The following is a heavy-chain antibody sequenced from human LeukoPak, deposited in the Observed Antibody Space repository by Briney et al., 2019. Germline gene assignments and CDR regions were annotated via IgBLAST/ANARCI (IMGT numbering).Heavy chain of an antibody. Sequence: GGSLRLSCVASGFTFSSHAMGWVRQAPGKGLEWVSTINNSGRSTYYVVKGRFTISRDNSKNTVYLQMNSLSAEDTAVYYCAKWARISIFGVVTDYYYHYMDVWGKGTTVTVSS. D-gene: IGHD3-3*01. CDR2: INNSGRST. J-gene: IGHJ6*03. CDR1: GFTFSSHA. V-gene: IGHV3-23*01. CDR3: AKWARISIFGVVTDYYYHYMDV.